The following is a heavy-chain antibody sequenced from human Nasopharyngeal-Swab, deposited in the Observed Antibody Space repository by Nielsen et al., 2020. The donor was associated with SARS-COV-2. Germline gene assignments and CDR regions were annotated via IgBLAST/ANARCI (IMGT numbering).Heavy chain of an antibody. Sequence: SVKVSCKVSGCTFSKYAISWVRQAPGQGLEWMGGIIVNLGMTKYAQKFKDSVIINADESTGTAYLELSSLRSEYTAVYYCATWGIGYGENAHATFDSWGQGTQVTVSS. V-gene: IGHV1-69*10. J-gene: IGHJ4*02. CDR2: IIVNLGMT. CDR3: ATWGIGYGENAHATFDS. CDR1: GCTFSKYA. D-gene: IGHD4-17*01.